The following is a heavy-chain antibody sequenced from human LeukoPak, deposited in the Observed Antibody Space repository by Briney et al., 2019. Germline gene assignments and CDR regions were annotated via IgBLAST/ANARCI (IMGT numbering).Heavy chain of an antibody. V-gene: IGHV4-59*01. J-gene: IGHJ3*02. CDR3: ARDRTYSTSHHNAFDI. CDR1: GGSISSYY. Sequence: PSQTLSLTCTVSGGSISSYYWSWIRQPPGKGLEWIGYIYYSGSTNYNPSLKSRVTISVDTSKNQFSLKLSSVTAADTAVYYCARDRTYSTSHHNAFDIWGQGTMVTVSS. CDR2: IYYSGST. D-gene: IGHD6-13*01.